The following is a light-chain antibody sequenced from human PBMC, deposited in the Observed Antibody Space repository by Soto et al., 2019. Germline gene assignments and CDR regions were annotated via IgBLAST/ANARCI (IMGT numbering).Light chain of an antibody. Sequence: IHMTQSPSTVSASVGDSVSISCRASQDIVTYLAWYHQKPGKAPKLLIFDASTLHSGVSPRFRGSGSGSDFSLTISNLQPDDVGGYFCQHYTLSSGPFGGGTRVET. V-gene: IGKV1-5*01. CDR2: DAS. J-gene: IGKJ4*02. CDR3: QHYTLSSGP. CDR1: QDIVTY.